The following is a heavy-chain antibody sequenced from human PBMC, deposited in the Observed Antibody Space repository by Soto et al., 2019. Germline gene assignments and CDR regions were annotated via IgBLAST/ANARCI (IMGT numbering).Heavy chain of an antibody. Sequence: QVQLVESGGGVVQPGRSLRLSCAASGFTFSSYAMHWVRQAPGKGLEWVAVISYDGSNKYYADSVKGRFTISRDNSKNTLYLQMNSLRAEDTAVYCCARDVAYYDSSGYLHYWGQGTLVTVSS. CDR2: ISYDGSNK. CDR1: GFTFSSYA. CDR3: ARDVAYYDSSGYLHY. D-gene: IGHD3-22*01. V-gene: IGHV3-30-3*01. J-gene: IGHJ4*02.